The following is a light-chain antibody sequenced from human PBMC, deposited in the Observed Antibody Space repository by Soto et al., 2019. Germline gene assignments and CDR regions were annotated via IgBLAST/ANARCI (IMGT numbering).Light chain of an antibody. CDR1: QTISSW. CDR2: AAS. CDR3: QQYNSYAFS. Sequence: DIQMTQSPSTLSGSVGDRVTITCRASQTISSWLAWYQQKPGKAPKLLIYAASSLQSGVPSRFSGSGSGTEFTLTISGLQHEDFATYYCQQYNSYAFSFGPGTKVDIK. V-gene: IGKV1-5*01. J-gene: IGKJ3*01.